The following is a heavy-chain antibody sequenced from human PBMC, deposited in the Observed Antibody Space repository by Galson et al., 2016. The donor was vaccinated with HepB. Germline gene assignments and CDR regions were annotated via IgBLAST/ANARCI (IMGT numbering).Heavy chain of an antibody. CDR2: ITWNSGGI. CDR1: GFTFAAHG. V-gene: IGHV3-9*01. J-gene: IGHJ4*02. CDR3: ARGRLNSGWSRPVPLDN. Sequence: SLRLSCAASGFTFAAHGMHWVRQTPGKGLEWVSGITWNSGGIQYGDSVKGRFTISRDNAKNSLFLQMNSLRPEDTALYYCARGRLNSGWSRPVPLDNWGQGTLVTVSS. D-gene: IGHD6-19*01.